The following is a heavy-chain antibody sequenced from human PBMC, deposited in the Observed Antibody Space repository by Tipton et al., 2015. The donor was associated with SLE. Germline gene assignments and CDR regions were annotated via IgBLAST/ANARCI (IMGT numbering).Heavy chain of an antibody. CDR3: ARGSGNHAFDI. Sequence: LSLTCAVSGYSISSGYYWGWVRQAPGKGLEWVANIKQDGSQKFYVDSVKGRFTISRNNAKNSLSLQMNSLRAEDTAIYYCARGSGNHAFDIWGQGTMVTVSS. V-gene: IGHV3-7*01. D-gene: IGHD3-10*01. CDR1: GYSISSGYY. CDR2: IKQDGSQK. J-gene: IGHJ3*02.